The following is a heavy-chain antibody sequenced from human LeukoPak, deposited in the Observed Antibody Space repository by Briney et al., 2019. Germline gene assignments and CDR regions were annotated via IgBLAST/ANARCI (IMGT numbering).Heavy chain of an antibody. Sequence: GASVKVSCKASGYTFTSYDINWVRQATGQGLEWMGWMNPNSGNTGYAQKFQGRVTMTRNTSISTAYMELSSLRSEDTAVYYCARYYYGSGSYPDAFDIWAKGQWSPSLQ. D-gene: IGHD3-10*01. CDR3: ARYYYGSGSYPDAFDI. J-gene: IGHJ3*02. CDR2: MNPNSGNT. CDR1: GYTFTSYD. V-gene: IGHV1-8*01.